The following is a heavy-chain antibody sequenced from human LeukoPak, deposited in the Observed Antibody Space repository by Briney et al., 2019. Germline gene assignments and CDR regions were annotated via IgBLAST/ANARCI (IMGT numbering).Heavy chain of an antibody. J-gene: IGHJ6*02. CDR3: AKEGTWGPYYYYGMDV. CDR1: GFTFSSYG. D-gene: IGHD7-27*01. Sequence: GGSLRLSCAASGFTFSSYGMHWVRQAPGKGLEWVAFIRYDGSNKYYADSVRGRFTISRDNSKNTLYLQMNSLRAEDTAVYYCAKEGTWGPYYYYGMDVWGQGTTVTVSS. V-gene: IGHV3-30*02. CDR2: IRYDGSNK.